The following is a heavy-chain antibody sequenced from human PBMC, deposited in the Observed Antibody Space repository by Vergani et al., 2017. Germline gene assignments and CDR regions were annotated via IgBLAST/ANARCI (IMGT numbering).Heavy chain of an antibody. V-gene: IGHV1-69*01. CDR1: GGTFSSYA. CDR3: ARDDEIRFGELLSAYYYYGMDV. CDR2: IIPIFGTA. J-gene: IGHJ6*02. D-gene: IGHD3-10*01. Sequence: QVQLVQSGAEVKKPGSSVKVSCKASGGTFSSYAISWVRQAPGQGLEWMGGIIPIFGTANYAQKFQGRVTLTADESTSTAYMELSSLRSEDTAVYYCARDDEIRFGELLSAYYYYGMDVWGQGTTVTVSS.